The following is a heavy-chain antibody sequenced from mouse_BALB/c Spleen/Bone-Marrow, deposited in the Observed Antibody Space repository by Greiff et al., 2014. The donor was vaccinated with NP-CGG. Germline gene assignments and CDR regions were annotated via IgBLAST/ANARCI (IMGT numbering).Heavy chain of an antibody. V-gene: IGHV3-2*02. CDR2: ISYSGST. CDR3: ARGLL. J-gene: IGHJ3*02. Sequence: EVQLVESGPGLVKPSQSLSLTCTVTGYSITSDYAWNWTRQFPGNKLEWMGYISYSGSTSHNPSLKSRISITRDTSKNQFFLQLNSVTTEDTATYYCARGLLWGQGTLVTVSA. CDR1: GYSITSDYA.